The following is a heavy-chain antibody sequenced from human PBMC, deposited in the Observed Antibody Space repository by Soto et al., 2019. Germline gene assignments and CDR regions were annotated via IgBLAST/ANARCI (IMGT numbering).Heavy chain of an antibody. D-gene: IGHD3-22*01. J-gene: IGHJ4*02. CDR3: AKDEYYYSRSGYYIFDS. V-gene: IGHV3-30*18. CDR1: GFSFSGYG. CDR2: ISYDGTNK. Sequence: PGGSLRLSCAASGFSFSGYGMHWVRQAPDKGLEWVAIISYDGTNKNYGDSVKGRFTISRDNSKKTLYLQMNSLRPEDTALYYCAKDEYYYSRSGYYIFDSWGQGTLVTVSS.